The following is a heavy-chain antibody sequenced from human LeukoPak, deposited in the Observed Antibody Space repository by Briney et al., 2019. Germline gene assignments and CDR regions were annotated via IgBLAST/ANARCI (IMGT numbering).Heavy chain of an antibody. CDR2: ISYDGSNK. CDR1: GFTFSSYG. CDR3: AKDGIVVSYFDY. Sequence: PGGSLRLFCAASGFTFSSYGIHWVRQAPGKGLEWVAIISYDGSNKYYADSVKGRFTISRDNSKNTLYLQMNSLRAEDTAMYYCAKDGIVVSYFDYWGQGTLVTVSS. V-gene: IGHV3-30*18. D-gene: IGHD3-22*01. J-gene: IGHJ4*02.